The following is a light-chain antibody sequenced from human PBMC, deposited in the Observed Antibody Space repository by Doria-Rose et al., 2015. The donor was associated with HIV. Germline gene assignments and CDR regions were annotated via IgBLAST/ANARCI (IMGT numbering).Light chain of an antibody. CDR2: WAS. V-gene: IGKV4-1*01. CDR3: QQYYDTPS. J-gene: IGKJ3*01. Sequence: VLTQSPESLGMSLGERATLNCKSNQSLLYTSKNYLAWYQQKPVQPPNLWIYWASTRQSGVPARFSGSGSGTDFTLTISSLEAEDVAVYYCQQYYDTPSFGPGTTVDIK. CDR1: QSLLYTSKNY.